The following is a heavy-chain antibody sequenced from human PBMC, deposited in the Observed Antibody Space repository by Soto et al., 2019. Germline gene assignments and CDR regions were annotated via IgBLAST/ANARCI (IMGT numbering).Heavy chain of an antibody. J-gene: IGHJ1*01. CDR2: IYSGGST. V-gene: IGHV3-66*01. CDR1: GFTVSSNY. Sequence: EVQLVESGGGLVQPGGSLRLSCAASGFTVSSNYMSWVRQAPGKGLEWVSVIYSGGSTYYADSVKGRFIISRDNSKNTLYLQMNSLRADDTAVYYCARDFVHGDHPEYFQHWGQGTLVTVSS. D-gene: IGHD4-17*01. CDR3: ARDFVHGDHPEYFQH.